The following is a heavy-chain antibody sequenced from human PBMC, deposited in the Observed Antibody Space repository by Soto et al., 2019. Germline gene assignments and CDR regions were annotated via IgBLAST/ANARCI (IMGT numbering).Heavy chain of an antibody. D-gene: IGHD2-8*01. CDR1: GGSISSSSYY. V-gene: IGHV4-39*01. Sequence: SSETLSLTCTVSGGSISSSSYYWGWIRQPPGKGLEWIGSIYYSGSTYYNPSLKSRVTISVDTSKNQFSLKLSSVTAADTAVYYCARTQGRSMLYYYYGMDVWGQGTTVTVSS. J-gene: IGHJ6*02. CDR3: ARTQGRSMLYYYYGMDV. CDR2: IYYSGST.